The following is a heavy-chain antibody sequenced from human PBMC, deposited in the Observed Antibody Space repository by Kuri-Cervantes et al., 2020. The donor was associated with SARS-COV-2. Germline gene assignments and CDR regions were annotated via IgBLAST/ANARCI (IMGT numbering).Heavy chain of an antibody. Sequence: RVTFSSYGMYRVHQAPGKGLVWVSRINSDGRSTSYADSVKGRFTISRDNAKNTLYLQMNSLRAEDTAVYYCARDRAAMVNYYYYGMDVWGQGTTVTVSS. V-gene: IGHV3-74*01. CDR3: ARDRAAMVNYYYYGMDV. J-gene: IGHJ6*01. CDR1: RVTFSSYG. CDR2: INSDGRST. D-gene: IGHD5-18*01.